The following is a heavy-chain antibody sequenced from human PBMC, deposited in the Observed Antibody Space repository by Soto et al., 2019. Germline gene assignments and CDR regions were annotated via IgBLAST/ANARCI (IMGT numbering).Heavy chain of an antibody. CDR3: AKNLPRTGRFDY. V-gene: IGHV4-39*01. CDR2: IYYSGKN. CDR1: GASITSTTYF. Sequence: SLTCSLSGASITSTTYFWAWIRQPPGKGLEWVGSIYYSGKNHYNPSLKSRATISVDRSRNQFSLQVSSVTAADTAVYYCAKNLPRTGRFDYWGQGTVVTVSS. J-gene: IGHJ4*02.